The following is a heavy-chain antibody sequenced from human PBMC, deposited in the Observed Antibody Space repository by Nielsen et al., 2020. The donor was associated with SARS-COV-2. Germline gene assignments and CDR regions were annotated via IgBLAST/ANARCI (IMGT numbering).Heavy chain of an antibody. D-gene: IGHD3-3*01. V-gene: IGHV4-59*12. Sequence: WIRQPPGKGLEWIGYIYYSGSTNYNPSLKSRVTISVDTSKNQFSLKLSSVTAADTAVYYRARGRWELGAVIIPYYYYYYMDVWGKGTTVTVSS. J-gene: IGHJ6*03. CDR3: ARGRWELGAVIIPYYYYYYMDV. CDR2: IYYSGST.